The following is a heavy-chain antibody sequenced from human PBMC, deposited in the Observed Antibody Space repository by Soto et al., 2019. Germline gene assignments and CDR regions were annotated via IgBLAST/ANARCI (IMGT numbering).Heavy chain of an antibody. D-gene: IGHD6-6*01. Sequence: KASVYTFAGFFLHGVRQAPGQGLEWLGWINPNTGGTNYAQDFQGRITMTRDTSISTAYLELTSLRSDDTAVYYCAREGIEARIPSDWGQGTLVTVSS. CDR2: INPNTGGT. V-gene: IGHV1-2*02. CDR1: VYTFAGFF. CDR3: AREGIEARIPSD. J-gene: IGHJ4*02.